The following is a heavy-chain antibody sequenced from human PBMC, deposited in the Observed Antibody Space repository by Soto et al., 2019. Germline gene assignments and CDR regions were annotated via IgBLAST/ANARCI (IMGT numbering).Heavy chain of an antibody. CDR3: ARPDFGDYWYFDL. J-gene: IGHJ2*01. CDR2: IITALGTA. V-gene: IGHV1-69*08. CDR1: GGTFSSHT. D-gene: IGHD4-17*01. Sequence: QDQLVQSGAEVKKPGSSVKVSCKASGGTFSSHTFSWVRQAPGQGLEWMGRIITALGTATYAQKFQGRVTITADESATTVYMELNSLRSEDTAVYYFARPDFGDYWYFDLWGRGTLVTVSS.